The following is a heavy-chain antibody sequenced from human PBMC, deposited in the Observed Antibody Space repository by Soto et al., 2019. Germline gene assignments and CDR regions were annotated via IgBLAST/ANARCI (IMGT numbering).Heavy chain of an antibody. V-gene: IGHV4-31*03. J-gene: IGHJ6*02. CDR3: ARERWRDCSSTSCPRDV. CDR2: IYYSGST. CDR1: GGSISSGGYY. Sequence: SETLSLTCTVSGGSISSGGYYWSWIRQHPGRGLEWIGYIYYSGSTYYNPSLKSRVTISVDTSKNQFSLKLSSVTAADTAVYYCARERWRDCSSTSCPRDVWGQGTTVTVSS. D-gene: IGHD2-2*01.